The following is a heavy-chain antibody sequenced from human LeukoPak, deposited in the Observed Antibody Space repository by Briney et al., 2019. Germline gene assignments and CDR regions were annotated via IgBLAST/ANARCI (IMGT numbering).Heavy chain of an antibody. Sequence: ASVKVSCKASGGTFSSYAISWVRQAPGQGLEWVGRIIPIFGTANYAQKFQGRVTITTDESTSTAYMELSSLRSEDTAVYYCASPPRGDYDPYYFDYWGQGTLVTVSS. D-gene: IGHD4-17*01. CDR2: IIPIFGTA. V-gene: IGHV1-69*05. J-gene: IGHJ4*02. CDR1: GGTFSSYA. CDR3: ASPPRGDYDPYYFDY.